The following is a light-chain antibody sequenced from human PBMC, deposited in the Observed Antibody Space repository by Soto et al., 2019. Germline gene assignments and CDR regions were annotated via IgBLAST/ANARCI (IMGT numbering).Light chain of an antibody. CDR3: QQYDNSPIT. V-gene: IGKV3-20*01. J-gene: IGKJ5*01. Sequence: EIVMTQSPATLSVSPGERPTLSCGASQSITSSFLAWYQQKPGQAPRLLIYGASSRATGIPDRFSGTGSETDFTLTINRLEPEDFAVYYCQQYDNSPITFGQGTRLEIK. CDR2: GAS. CDR1: QSITSSF.